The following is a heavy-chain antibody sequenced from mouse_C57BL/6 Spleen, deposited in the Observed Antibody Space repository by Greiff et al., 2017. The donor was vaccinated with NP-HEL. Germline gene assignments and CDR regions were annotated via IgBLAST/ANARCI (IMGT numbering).Heavy chain of an antibody. Sequence: VQLQQSGPELVKPGASVKIPCKASGYTFTDYNMDWVKQSHGKSLEWIGDINPNNGGTIYNQKFKGKATLTVDKSSSTAYMELRSLTSEDTAVYYCARREATVVAKDAMDYWGQGTSVTVSS. V-gene: IGHV1-18*01. CDR3: ARREATVVAKDAMDY. CDR2: INPNNGGT. CDR1: GYTFTDYN. D-gene: IGHD1-1*01. J-gene: IGHJ4*01.